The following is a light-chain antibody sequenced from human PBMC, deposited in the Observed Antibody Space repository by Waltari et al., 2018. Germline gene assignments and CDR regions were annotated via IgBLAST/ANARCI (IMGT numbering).Light chain of an antibody. V-gene: IGKV1-39*01. CDR2: ASS. J-gene: IGKJ4*01. Sequence: DIQMTQSPSSLSASIGDRVTITCRASQSISSYLNWYQQKPGKAPKVLIYASSSLRSGVPSRFSGSRSGTDFTLTINSLQPEDYATDYCQQSYSMPLTFGGGTRVEIK. CDR1: QSISSY. CDR3: QQSYSMPLT.